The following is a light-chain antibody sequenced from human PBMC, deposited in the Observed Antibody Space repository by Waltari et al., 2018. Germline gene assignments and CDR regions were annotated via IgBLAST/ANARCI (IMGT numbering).Light chain of an antibody. CDR3: QQYNKWPPIT. V-gene: IGKV3-15*01. J-gene: IGKJ5*01. CDR1: QDIGYN. CDR2: GAS. Sequence: EVVLTQSPGTLSVSPGERATLSCMANQDIGYNLAWSQQKPGRPPRLLVYGASSRATTIPARFSGSGSGTEFPLTISSLQSEDFAVYYGQQYNKWPPITFGQGSRLDIK.